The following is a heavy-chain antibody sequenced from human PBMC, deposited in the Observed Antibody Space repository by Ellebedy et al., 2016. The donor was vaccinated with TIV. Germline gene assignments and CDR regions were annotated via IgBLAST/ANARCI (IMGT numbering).Heavy chain of an antibody. V-gene: IGHV4-59*01. CDR1: GGSLRIYY. Sequence: MPSETLSLTCTVSGGSLRIYYWSWIRQPPGKGLEWIGYVYYTGSPPYNPSLGSRITMSIHTSKTQFSLILTSVTAADTAVYYCARDFGPYYYDSGTIGASWGQGTLVIVSS. CDR2: VYYTGSP. J-gene: IGHJ5*02. CDR3: ARDFGPYYYDSGTIGAS. D-gene: IGHD3-10*01.